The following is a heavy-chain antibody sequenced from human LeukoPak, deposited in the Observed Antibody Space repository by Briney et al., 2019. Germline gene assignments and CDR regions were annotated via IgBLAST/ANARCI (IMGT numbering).Heavy chain of an antibody. V-gene: IGHV1-69*04. J-gene: IGHJ4*02. CDR1: GGTFSSYA. D-gene: IGHD3-22*01. CDR2: IIPILGIA. CDR3: ARDPDKTRTNSYDSSGYYTRRNDN. Sequence: ASVKVSCKASGGTFSSYAISWVRQAPGQGLEWMGRIIPILGIANYAQKFQGRVTITADKSTSTAYMELSSLRSEDTAVYYCARDPDKTRTNSYDSSGYYTRRNDNWGQGTLVTVSS.